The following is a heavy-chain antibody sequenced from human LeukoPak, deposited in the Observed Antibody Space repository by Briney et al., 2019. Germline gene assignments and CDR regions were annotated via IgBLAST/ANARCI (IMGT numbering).Heavy chain of an antibody. J-gene: IGHJ4*02. CDR2: IWYDGSNK. CDR1: GFTFSSYG. Sequence: GRSLRLSCAASGFTFSSYGTHWVRQAPGKGLEWVAVIWYDGSNKYYADSVKGRFTISRDNSKNTLYLQMNSLRVEDTAVYYCARVLETDCRGGSCYSGLDYWGQGTLVTVSS. CDR3: ARVLETDCRGGSCYSGLDY. D-gene: IGHD2-15*01. V-gene: IGHV3-33*01.